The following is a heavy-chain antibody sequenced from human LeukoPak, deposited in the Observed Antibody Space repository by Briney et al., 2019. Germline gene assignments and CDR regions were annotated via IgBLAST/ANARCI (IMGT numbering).Heavy chain of an antibody. CDR2: IKQDGSEK. CDR1: GFTFSSYW. CDR3: TTERNWELLRPLGMDI. Sequence: GGSLRLSCAASGFTFSSYWMSWVRQAPGKGLEWVANIKQDGSEKYYVDSVKGRFTISRDNAKNSLYLQMNSLRAEDTAVYYCTTERNWELLRPLGMDIWGQGTTVTVSS. V-gene: IGHV3-7*03. D-gene: IGHD1-26*01. J-gene: IGHJ6*02.